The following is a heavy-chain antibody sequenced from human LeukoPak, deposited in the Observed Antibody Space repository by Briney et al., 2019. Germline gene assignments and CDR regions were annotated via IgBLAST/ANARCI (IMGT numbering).Heavy chain of an antibody. V-gene: IGHV3-21*01. J-gene: IGHJ5*02. D-gene: IGHD2-2*01. Sequence: GGSLRLSYAASVFPFSSYSMICVTQAPGKGLEWVSSISSRSYISYADSVKGRFNIRRDNAKNTLYRQMNSLTAEDTAVYYCARAGEYRFDPWGQGTLVTVSS. CDR3: ARAGEYRFDP. CDR2: ISSRSYI. CDR1: VFPFSSYS.